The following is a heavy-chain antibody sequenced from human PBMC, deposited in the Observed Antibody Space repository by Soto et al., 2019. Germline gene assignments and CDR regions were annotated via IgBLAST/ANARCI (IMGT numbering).Heavy chain of an antibody. V-gene: IGHV3-23*01. J-gene: IGHJ4*02. Sequence: GGSLRLSCAASGFTISSNAMYWVRQPPGKGLEWVSGISDRGDTTHYADSVKGRFTISRDTSKNTLYLQLNTLRADDTAVYYCAKDKPGTTSFDYWGQGTLVTVSS. CDR2: ISDRGDTT. CDR1: GFTISSNA. CDR3: AKDKPGTTSFDY. D-gene: IGHD1-1*01.